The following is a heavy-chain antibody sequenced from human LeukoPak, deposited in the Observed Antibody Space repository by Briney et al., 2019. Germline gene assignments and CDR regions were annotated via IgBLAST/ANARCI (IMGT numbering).Heavy chain of an antibody. CDR1: GFTVSSNY. CDR3: ASTVAASTSHYYYGMDV. V-gene: IGHV3-66*01. J-gene: IGHJ6*02. CDR2: IYSGGST. D-gene: IGHD6-19*01. Sequence: GGSLRLSCAASGFTVSSNYMSWVRQAPGKGLEWVSVIYSGGSTYYADSVEGRFTISRDNSKNTLYLQMNSLRAEDTAVYYCASTVAASTSHYYYGMDVWGQGTTVTVSS.